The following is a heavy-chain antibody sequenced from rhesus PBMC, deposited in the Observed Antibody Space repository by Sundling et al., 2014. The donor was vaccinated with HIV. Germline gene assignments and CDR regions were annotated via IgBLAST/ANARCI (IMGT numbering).Heavy chain of an antibody. D-gene: IGHD3-3*01. CDR1: GFTFSSYY. Sequence: EVRLVESGGGLARPGGSLRLSCAASGFTFSSYYMYWVRQAPGKGLEWVSAINFGGTSTYYADSVKGRFTISRDNSQNTLSLEMKSLRIEDTAVYYCAKDGKGLRLAGGFFDSWGLGVLVTVSS. V-gene: IGHV3-103*01. CDR2: INFGGTST. J-gene: IGHJ4*01. CDR3: AKDGKGLRLAGGFFDS.